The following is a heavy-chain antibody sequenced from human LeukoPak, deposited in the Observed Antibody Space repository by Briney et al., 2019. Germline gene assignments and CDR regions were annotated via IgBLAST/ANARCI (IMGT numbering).Heavy chain of an antibody. CDR1: GFTFSDYY. V-gene: IGHV3-11*04. J-gene: IGHJ4*02. CDR2: ISSSGSTI. D-gene: IGHD2-15*01. CDR3: ASRYCSGGSCYFDY. Sequence: GGSLRLSCAASGFTFSDYYMSWIRLAPGKGLEWVSYISSSGSTIYYADSVKGRFTISRDNAKNPLYLQMNSLRAEDTAVYYCASRYCSGGSCYFDYWGQGTLVTVSS.